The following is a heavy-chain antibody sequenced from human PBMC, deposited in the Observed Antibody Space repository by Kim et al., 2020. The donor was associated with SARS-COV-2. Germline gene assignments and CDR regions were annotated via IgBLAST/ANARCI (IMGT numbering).Heavy chain of an antibody. D-gene: IGHD3-3*01. Sequence: GGSLRLSCAASGFTFSNAWMSWVRQAPGKGLEWVGRIKSKTDGGTTDYAAPVKGRFTISRDDSKNTLYLQMNSLKTEDTAVYYCTTIFGVVNSLPYYYYYGMDVWGQGTMVTVSS. CDR1: GFTFSNAW. V-gene: IGHV3-15*01. CDR2: IKSKTDGGTT. J-gene: IGHJ6*02. CDR3: TTIFGVVNSLPYYYYYGMDV.